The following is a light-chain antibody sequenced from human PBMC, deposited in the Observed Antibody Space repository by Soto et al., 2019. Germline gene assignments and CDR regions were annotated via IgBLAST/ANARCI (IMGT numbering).Light chain of an antibody. J-gene: IGKJ1*01. CDR1: KSISTY. V-gene: IGKV3-11*01. Sequence: EIVLTQSPDTLSLSPGERATLSCRASKSISTYLVWYQQKPGQAPRLLIYNASQRATGIPVRFSGSGSGTDFTLTISSLAPEDFAVYYCQQSHNWPRTFGQGTRVEI. CDR2: NAS. CDR3: QQSHNWPRT.